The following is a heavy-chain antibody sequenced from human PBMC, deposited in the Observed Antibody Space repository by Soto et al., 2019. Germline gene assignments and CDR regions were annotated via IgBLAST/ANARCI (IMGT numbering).Heavy chain of an antibody. CDR2: ISYDGSNK. CDR3: AKAGKSSGFDFDY. D-gene: IGHD3-22*01. J-gene: IGHJ4*02. Sequence: GGSLRLSCAASGFTFSSYGMHWVRQAPGKGLEWVAVISYDGSNKYYADSVKGRFTISRDNSKNTLYLQMNSLRAEDTAVYYCAKAGKSSGFDFDYWGQGTLVTVSS. CDR1: GFTFSSYG. V-gene: IGHV3-30*18.